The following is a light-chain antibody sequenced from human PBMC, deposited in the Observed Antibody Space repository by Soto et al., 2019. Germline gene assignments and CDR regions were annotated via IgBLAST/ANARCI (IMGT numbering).Light chain of an antibody. J-gene: IGKJ1*01. Sequence: DIQMTQSPSTLSASVRGRGTIACRASESIRTWLAWYQHKPGKAPKFLIYDASTLESGVPSRFSGSGSGTEFTLTISSLQPDDFATYYCQQYNNYPRTFGQGTKVDI. V-gene: IGKV1-5*01. CDR2: DAS. CDR3: QQYNNYPRT. CDR1: ESIRTW.